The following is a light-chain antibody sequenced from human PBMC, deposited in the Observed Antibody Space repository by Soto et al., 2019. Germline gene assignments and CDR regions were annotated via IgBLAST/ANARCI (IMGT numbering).Light chain of an antibody. J-gene: IGKJ3*01. Sequence: DVVMTQSPLSRPVTLGQPASISCRSSQSLVYSDGVTYLNWFHQRPGQSPRRLIYKVANRASGVPDRFGGRGSGTYFTMKISRVEAEDVGVYFCLQYTHWPFTFGPGTRVDIK. CDR3: LQYTHWPFT. CDR1: QSLVYSDGVTY. V-gene: IGKV2-30*01. CDR2: KVA.